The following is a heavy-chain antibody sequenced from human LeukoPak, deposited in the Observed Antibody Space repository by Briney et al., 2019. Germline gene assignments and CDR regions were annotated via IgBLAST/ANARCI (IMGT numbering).Heavy chain of an antibody. CDR1: GFTFSSYA. CDR3: AKGSYYDSSGSFYFDY. Sequence: GGSLRLSCAASGFTFSSYAMSWVRQAPGKGLGWVSGISGSGDNTYYADSVKGRFTISRDNSKNTLYVQVDSLGTEDTAAYYCAKGSYYDSSGSFYFDYWGQGTLVTVSS. V-gene: IGHV3-23*01. CDR2: ISGSGDNT. J-gene: IGHJ4*02. D-gene: IGHD3-22*01.